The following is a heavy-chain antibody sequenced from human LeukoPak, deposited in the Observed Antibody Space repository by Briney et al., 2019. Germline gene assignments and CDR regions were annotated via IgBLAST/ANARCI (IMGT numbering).Heavy chain of an antibody. CDR1: GGSFSGYY. CDR3: ARGGYSYGYYYYGMDV. J-gene: IGHJ6*02. V-gene: IGHV4-34*01. D-gene: IGHD5-18*01. CDR2: INHSGST. Sequence: SETLSLTCAVYGGSFSGYYWSWVRQPPGKGLEWIGEINHSGSTNYNPSLKSRVTISVDTSKNQFSLKLSSVTAADTAVYYCARGGYSYGYYYYGMDVWGQGTTVTVSS.